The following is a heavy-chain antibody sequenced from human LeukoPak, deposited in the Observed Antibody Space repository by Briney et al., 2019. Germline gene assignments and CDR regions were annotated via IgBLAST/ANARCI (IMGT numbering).Heavy chain of an antibody. CDR3: ARHKTYCSFSSFDY. CDR1: GGSISSYY. Sequence: SETLSLTCTVSGGSISSYYWGWIRQPPGKGLEWIGYIYYSGSTNYNPSLKSRVTISVDTSKNQFSLKLSSVTAADTAVYYCARHKTYCSFSSFDYWGQGTLVTVSS. D-gene: IGHD2-21*01. CDR2: IYYSGST. V-gene: IGHV4-59*08. J-gene: IGHJ4*02.